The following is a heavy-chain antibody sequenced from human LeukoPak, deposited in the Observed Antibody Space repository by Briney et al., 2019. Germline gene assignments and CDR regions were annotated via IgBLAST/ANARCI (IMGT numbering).Heavy chain of an antibody. CDR3: AREAGYCSSTSCYAAGNFDY. J-gene: IGHJ4*02. Sequence: ASVKVSCKASGYTFTGYYMHWVRQAPGQGLEWMGWINPNSGGTNYAQKFQGRVTMTRDTPISTAYMELSRLRSDDTAVYYCAREAGYCSSTSCYAAGNFDYWGQGTLVTVSS. CDR1: GYTFTGYY. CDR2: INPNSGGT. D-gene: IGHD2-2*01. V-gene: IGHV1-2*02.